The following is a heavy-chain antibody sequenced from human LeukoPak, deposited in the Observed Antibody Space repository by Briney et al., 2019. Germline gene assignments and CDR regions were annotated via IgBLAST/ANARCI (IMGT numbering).Heavy chain of an antibody. V-gene: IGHV1-69*01. Sequence: GASVKVSCKASGGTFSSYAISWVRQAPGQGLEWMGGIIPIFGTANYAQKFQGRVTITADESTSTAYMELSSLRSEDTAVYYCAREQRAYSSRTEYNWFDPWGQGTLVTVSS. CDR1: GGTFSSYA. CDR3: AREQRAYSSRTEYNWFDP. J-gene: IGHJ5*02. D-gene: IGHD6-13*01. CDR2: IIPIFGTA.